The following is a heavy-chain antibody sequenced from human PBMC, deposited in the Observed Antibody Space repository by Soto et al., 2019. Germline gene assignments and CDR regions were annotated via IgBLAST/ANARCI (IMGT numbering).Heavy chain of an antibody. J-gene: IGHJ5*01. CDR1: GYTFTSYY. Sequence: ASVKVSCKASGYTFTSYYMHWVRQAPGQGLEWMGIINPSGGSTSYAQKFQGRVTMTRDTSTSTVYMELSSLRSEDTAVYYCARDRCTNGVCYGWFDPWGQGTMVTVSS. V-gene: IGHV1-46*01. D-gene: IGHD2-8*01. CDR3: ARDRCTNGVCYGWFDP. CDR2: INPSGGST.